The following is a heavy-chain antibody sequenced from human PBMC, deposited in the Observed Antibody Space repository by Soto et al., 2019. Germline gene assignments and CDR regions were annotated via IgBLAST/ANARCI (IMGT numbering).Heavy chain of an antibody. Sequence: PGGYLRLSCTASGFTFGDYAMSWFRQAPGKGLEWVGFIRSKAYGGTTEYAASVKGRFTISRDDSKSIAYLQMNSLKTEDTAVYYCFRDDYRLSYSYGIAVWGHWPTGTGSS. CDR1: GFTFGDYA. CDR3: FRDDYRLSYSYGIAV. CDR2: IRSKAYGGTT. J-gene: IGHJ6*02. V-gene: IGHV3-49*03. D-gene: IGHD4-17*01.